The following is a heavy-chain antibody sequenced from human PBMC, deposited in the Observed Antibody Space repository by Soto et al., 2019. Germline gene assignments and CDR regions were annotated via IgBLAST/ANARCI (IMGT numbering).Heavy chain of an antibody. CDR2: INHSGST. CDR3: AKTGDIVVEGGAFDI. J-gene: IGHJ3*02. CDR1: GGSFSGYY. Sequence: SETLSLTCAVYGGSFSGYYWSWIRQPPGKGLEWIGEINHSGSTNYNPSLKSRVTISVDTSKNQFSLKLSSVTAADTAVYYCAKTGDIVVEGGAFDIWGQGTMVTVSS. D-gene: IGHD2-2*01. V-gene: IGHV4-34*01.